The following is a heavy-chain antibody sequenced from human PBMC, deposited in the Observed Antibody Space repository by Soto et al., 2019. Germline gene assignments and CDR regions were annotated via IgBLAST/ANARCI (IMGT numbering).Heavy chain of an antibody. V-gene: IGHV4-31*03. Sequence: QVQLQESGPGRVKPSQTLSLTCTVSGGSISSGGYYWSWSRQHPGKGLEWIGYIFYSGSTYYNPSLKSRVTISVDTSKNQFSLKQSSVTAADTAVYYCARAPGDYFDYWGQGTLVSVSS. CDR1: GGSISSGGYY. CDR3: ARAPGDYFDY. CDR2: IFYSGST. J-gene: IGHJ4*02.